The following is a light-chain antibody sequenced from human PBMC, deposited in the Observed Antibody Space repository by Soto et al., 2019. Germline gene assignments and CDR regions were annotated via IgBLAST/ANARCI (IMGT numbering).Light chain of an antibody. J-gene: IGKJ1*01. CDR3: QQYYSYPRT. Sequence: DVQLTQSPSFLSASVGDRVTMTCRASQGISTYLPWYQQKPGKAPNXLIYAASTLQSGVTSRFSGSGSGTDFTLTITCLQSEDFATYYCQQYYSYPRTFGQGTKVDIK. CDR2: AAS. CDR1: QGISTY. V-gene: IGKV1-9*01.